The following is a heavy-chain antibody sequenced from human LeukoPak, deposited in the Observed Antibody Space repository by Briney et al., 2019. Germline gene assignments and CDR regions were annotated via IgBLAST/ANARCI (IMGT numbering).Heavy chain of an antibody. CDR1: GVSFSGYC. CDR3: ARRWGENWFDP. V-gene: IGHV4-34*01. D-gene: IGHD7-27*01. Sequence: PSETLSLTCAVYGVSFSGYCWSWIRQPPGKGLEWIGEINHSESTNHNPSLKSRVTISVDTSKNQFSLKLNSVTAADTAVYYCARRWGENWFDPWGQGTLVTVSS. J-gene: IGHJ5*02. CDR2: INHSEST.